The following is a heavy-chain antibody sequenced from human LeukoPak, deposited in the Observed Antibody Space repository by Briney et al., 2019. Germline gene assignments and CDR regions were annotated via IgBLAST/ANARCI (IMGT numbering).Heavy chain of an antibody. CDR3: ARGDSSLYYYYGMDV. D-gene: IGHD6-19*01. Sequence: ASVKVSCKASGYTFTSYGISWVRQAPGQGLEWMGWISAYNGNTNYAQKLQGRVTMTTDTSTSTAYMELSSLRSEDTAVYYCARGDSSLYYYYGMDVWGQGTTVTVSS. CDR2: ISAYNGNT. J-gene: IGHJ6*02. CDR1: GYTFTSYG. V-gene: IGHV1-18*01.